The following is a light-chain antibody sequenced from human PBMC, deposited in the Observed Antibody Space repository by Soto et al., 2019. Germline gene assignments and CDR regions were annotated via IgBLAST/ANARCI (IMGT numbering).Light chain of an antibody. V-gene: IGKV3-11*01. CDR1: QSVSSY. J-gene: IGKJ5*01. CDR2: DAS. Sequence: EIVLTQSPATLSLSPGERATLSCRASQSVSSYLAWYQQKPGQAPRLLIYDASNMSTGIPARFSGSGSGTDFTPTISSLEPEDFAVYYCQQRSNWLITFGQGTRLEIK. CDR3: QQRSNWLIT.